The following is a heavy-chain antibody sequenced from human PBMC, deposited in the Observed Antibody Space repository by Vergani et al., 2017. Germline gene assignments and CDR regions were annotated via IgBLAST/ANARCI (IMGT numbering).Heavy chain of an antibody. CDR2: ISSSSSYI. D-gene: IGHD6-19*01. V-gene: IGHV3-21*01. J-gene: IGHJ4*02. Sequence: EVQLVESGGGLVKPGGSLRLSCAASGFTFSSYSMNWVRQAPGKGLEWVSSISSSSSYIYYADSVKGRFTISRDNAKHSLYLQMNSLRAEDTAVYYCAREPIGQWPGPAGYWGQGTLVTVSS. CDR3: AREPIGQWPGPAGY. CDR1: GFTFSSYS.